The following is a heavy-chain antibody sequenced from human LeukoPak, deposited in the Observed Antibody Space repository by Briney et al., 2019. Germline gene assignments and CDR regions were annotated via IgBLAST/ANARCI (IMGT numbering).Heavy chain of an antibody. V-gene: IGHV3-33*01. J-gene: IGHJ4*02. CDR3: ASAAMVRGVISAGLDR. Sequence: GRSLRLSCAASGFTFSSYGVHWVRQAPGKGLEWVAVIWYDGSNKFYADSVKGRFTFSRDNSKNTLYLQMNSLRAEDTAVYYCASAAMVRGVISAGLDRWGQGTLVTVSS. CDR2: IWYDGSNK. CDR1: GFTFSSYG. D-gene: IGHD3-10*01.